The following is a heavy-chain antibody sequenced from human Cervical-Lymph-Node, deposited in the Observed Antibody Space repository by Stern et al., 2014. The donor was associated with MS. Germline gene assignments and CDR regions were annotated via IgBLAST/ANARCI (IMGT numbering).Heavy chain of an antibody. V-gene: IGHV3-30*03. CDR2: ISYDASNI. Sequence: VQLVESGGGVVQPGRSLRLSCAASGFTFSSHALHWVRQAPGKGMEWVALISYDASNIFYSDSVKGRFTISRDNSKNTLYLQMSSLRAEDTAVYYCVTIRYSSGWYRTPSFDHWGQGTLVTVSS. CDR1: GFTFSSHA. D-gene: IGHD6-19*01. J-gene: IGHJ4*02. CDR3: VTIRYSSGWYRTPSFDH.